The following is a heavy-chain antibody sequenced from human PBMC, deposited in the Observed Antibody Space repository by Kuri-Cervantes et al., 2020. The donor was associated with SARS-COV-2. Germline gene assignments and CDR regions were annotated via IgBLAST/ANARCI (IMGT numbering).Heavy chain of an antibody. Sequence: GSLRLSCTVSGGSISSYYWSWIRQPPGKGLEWIGYIYYSGSTNYNPSLKSRVTISVDTSKSQLSLKLSSVTAADTAVYYCATVARGAIVATIREGFDYWGQGTLVTVSS. J-gene: IGHJ4*02. CDR3: ATVARGAIVATIREGFDY. CDR2: IYYSGST. V-gene: IGHV4-59*08. CDR1: GGSISSYY. D-gene: IGHD5-12*01.